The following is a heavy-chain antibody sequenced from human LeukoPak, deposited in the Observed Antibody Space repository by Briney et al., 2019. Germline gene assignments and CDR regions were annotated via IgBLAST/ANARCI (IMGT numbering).Heavy chain of an antibody. Sequence: GASVKVSCKASGYTFTSYYVHWVRQAPGQGLEWMGIINPSGGSTSYAQKFQGRVTMTRDMSTSTVYMELSSLRSEDTAVYYCASGTVTTIWVFDYWGQGTLVTVSS. V-gene: IGHV1-46*01. CDR3: ASGTVTTIWVFDY. J-gene: IGHJ4*02. D-gene: IGHD4-17*01. CDR2: INPSGGST. CDR1: GYTFTSYY.